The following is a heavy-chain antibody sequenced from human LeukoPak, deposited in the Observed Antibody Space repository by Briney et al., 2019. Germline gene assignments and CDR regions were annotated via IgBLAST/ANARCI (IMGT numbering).Heavy chain of an antibody. CDR2: ISWNSGSI. V-gene: IGHV3-9*03. CDR3: AKGSSGWYYYFDY. D-gene: IGHD6-19*01. Sequence: PGGSLRLSCAASGFTFDDYAMHWARQAPGKGLEWVSGISWNSGSIGYPDSVKGRFTISRDNAKNSLYLQMNSLRAEDMALYYCAKGSSGWYYYFDYWGQGTLVTVSS. J-gene: IGHJ4*02. CDR1: GFTFDDYA.